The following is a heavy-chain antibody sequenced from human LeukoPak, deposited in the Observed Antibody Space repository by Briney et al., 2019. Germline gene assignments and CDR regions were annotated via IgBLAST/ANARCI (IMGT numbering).Heavy chain of an antibody. CDR2: IYYSGST. V-gene: IGHV4-59*08. Sequence: PSETLSLTCTVSGGSISSDYWSWIRQPPGKGLEWIGYIYYSGSTNYNPSLKSRVTISVDTSKNQFSLKLSSVTAADTAVYYCARGRGYYYGSGTWLDIWGQGTMVTVSS. J-gene: IGHJ3*02. CDR1: GGSISSDY. D-gene: IGHD3-10*01. CDR3: ARGRGYYYGSGTWLDI.